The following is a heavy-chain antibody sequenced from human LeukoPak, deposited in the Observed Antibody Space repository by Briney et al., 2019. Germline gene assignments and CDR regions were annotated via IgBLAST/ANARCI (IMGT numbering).Heavy chain of an antibody. Sequence: ASVKVSCKASGYSFTNYAMNWVRQAPGQGLEWMGWINTDTGNPTYDQGFTGRFVFSLDTSVSTAYLQISSLKAEDTALYYCARNQYCSSTNCYGGRGALDFWGQGTLLTVSS. CDR3: ARNQYCSSTNCYGGRGALDF. V-gene: IGHV7-4-1*02. CDR2: INTDTGNP. J-gene: IGHJ4*02. D-gene: IGHD2-2*01. CDR1: GYSFTNYA.